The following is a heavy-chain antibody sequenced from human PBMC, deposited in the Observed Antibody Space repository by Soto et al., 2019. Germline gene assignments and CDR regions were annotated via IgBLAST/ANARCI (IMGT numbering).Heavy chain of an antibody. V-gene: IGHV1-69*12. CDR2: IIPIFGTA. CDR3: ARGNQRWLQLWYFDL. J-gene: IGHJ2*01. CDR1: GGTFSSYT. D-gene: IGHD5-12*01. Sequence: QVQLVQSGAEVKKPGSSVTVSCKASGGTFSSYTISWVRQAPGQGLEWMGGIIPIFGTANYAQKFQGRVTITADESTSTAYMELSSLRSEDTAVYYCARGNQRWLQLWYFDLWGRGTLVTFAS.